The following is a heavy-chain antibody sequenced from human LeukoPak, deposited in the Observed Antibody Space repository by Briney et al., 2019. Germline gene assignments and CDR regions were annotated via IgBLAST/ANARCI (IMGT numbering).Heavy chain of an antibody. J-gene: IGHJ4*02. CDR2: IYYSGTT. D-gene: IGHD3-22*01. CDR3: ARGYYDSSGYIGILDY. Sequence: SETLSLTCTVSGDSISNYYWSWIRQPPGKGLEWIGYIYYSGTTNYNPSLKSRVTISVDTSKNQFSLKLSSVTAADTAVYYCARGYYDSSGYIGILDYWGQGTLVTVSS. V-gene: IGHV4-59*01. CDR1: GDSISNYY.